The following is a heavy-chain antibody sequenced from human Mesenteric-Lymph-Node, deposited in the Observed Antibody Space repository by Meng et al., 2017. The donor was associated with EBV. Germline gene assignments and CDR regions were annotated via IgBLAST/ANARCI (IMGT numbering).Heavy chain of an antibody. CDR3: ARGNTVTNPLDS. CDR1: GYSFSEYD. V-gene: IGHV1-8*01. CDR2: MNPISGNT. J-gene: IGHJ4*02. Sequence: QVQRVLSGAEVKTPGDSVKVAFKASGYSFSEYDINWVRQATGQGLEWMGWMNPISGNTAYARKFLGRVTMTRDTSTGTAYMELSSLRSEDAAVYYCARGNTVTNPLDSWGQGTLVTVSS. D-gene: IGHD4-17*01.